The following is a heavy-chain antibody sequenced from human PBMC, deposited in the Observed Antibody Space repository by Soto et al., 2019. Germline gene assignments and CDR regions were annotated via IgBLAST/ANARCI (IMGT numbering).Heavy chain of an antibody. J-gene: IGHJ3*02. CDR1: GFTVSSNY. Sequence: GGSLRLSCAASGFTVSSNYMSWVRQAPGKGLEWVSAISGSGGSTYYADSVKGRFTISRDNSKNTLYLQMNSLRAEDTAVYYCAKDPYSSSRAYAFDIWGQGTMVTVSS. CDR3: AKDPYSSSRAYAFDI. V-gene: IGHV3-23*01. D-gene: IGHD6-6*01. CDR2: ISGSGGST.